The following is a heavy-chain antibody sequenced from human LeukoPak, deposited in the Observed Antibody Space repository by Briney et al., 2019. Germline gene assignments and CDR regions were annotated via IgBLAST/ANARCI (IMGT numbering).Heavy chain of an antibody. Sequence: SETLSLTCTVSGGAISSFYWSWIRQPPGEGLEWIAYIYYTGSSNSNPSLRSRVTISVDTSRNQSSLHLNSVTAADTAVYYCARGDGYTFDYWGQGTLVTVSS. D-gene: IGHD5-24*01. CDR2: IYYTGSS. J-gene: IGHJ4*02. CDR1: GGAISSFY. V-gene: IGHV4-59*01. CDR3: ARGDGYTFDY.